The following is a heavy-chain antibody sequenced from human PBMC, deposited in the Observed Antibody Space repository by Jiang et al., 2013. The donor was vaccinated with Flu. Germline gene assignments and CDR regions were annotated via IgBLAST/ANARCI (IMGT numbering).Heavy chain of an antibody. Sequence: LEWMGWINPNSGGTNYAQKFQGRVTMTRDTSISTAYMELSRLRSDDTAVYYCARDGVEVVPAAIYYYYYYMDVWGKGTTVTVSS. J-gene: IGHJ6*03. V-gene: IGHV1-2*02. CDR2: INPNSGGT. CDR3: ARDGVEVVPAAIYYYYYYMDV. D-gene: IGHD2-2*01.